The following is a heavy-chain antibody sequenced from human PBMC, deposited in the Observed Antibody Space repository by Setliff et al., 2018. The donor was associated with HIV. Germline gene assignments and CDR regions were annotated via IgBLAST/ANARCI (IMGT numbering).Heavy chain of an antibody. CDR1: GFTFSNYG. CDR3: ARDRGIYSTSNRGADY. J-gene: IGHJ4*02. Sequence: GGSLRLSCAVSGFTFSNYGMQWVRQAPGKGLEWVAIISYDEITYHAGAVKGRFTISRDNSKNTLYLQMNSLRAEDTAVYFCARDRGIYSTSNRGADYWGQGTLVTVSS. CDR2: ISYDEIT. D-gene: IGHD2-2*01. V-gene: IGHV3-30*03.